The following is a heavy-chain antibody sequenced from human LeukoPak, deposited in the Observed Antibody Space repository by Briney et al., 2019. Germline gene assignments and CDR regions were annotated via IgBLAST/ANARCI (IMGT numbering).Heavy chain of an antibody. J-gene: IGHJ4*02. CDR2: IYSGGST. V-gene: IGHV3-53*01. CDR1: GFTVSNNY. D-gene: IGHD1-26*01. CDR3: ARHSIVGATDFDY. Sequence: PGGSLRLSCAASGFTVSNNYMSWVRQAPGKGLEWVSVIYSGGSTYYADFVKGRFTISRDTSKNTLSLQMNSLRAEDTAVYYCARHSIVGATDFDYWGQGTLVTVSS.